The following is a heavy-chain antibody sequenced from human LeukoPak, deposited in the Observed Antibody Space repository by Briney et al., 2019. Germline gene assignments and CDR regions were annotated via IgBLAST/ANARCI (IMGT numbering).Heavy chain of an antibody. Sequence: ASVKVSCKASGYTFTSYDINWVRQATGQGLEWMGWMNPNSGNTGYAQKFQGRVTITRNTSISTAYMELSGLRSEDTAVYYCARGRGPKLRWSPNWFDPWGQGTLVTVSS. V-gene: IGHV1-8*03. CDR2: MNPNSGNT. D-gene: IGHD4-23*01. CDR3: ARGRGPKLRWSPNWFDP. J-gene: IGHJ5*02. CDR1: GYTFTSYD.